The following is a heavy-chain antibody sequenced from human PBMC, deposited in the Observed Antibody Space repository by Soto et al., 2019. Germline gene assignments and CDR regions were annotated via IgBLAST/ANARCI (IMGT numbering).Heavy chain of an antibody. CDR3: ARGSSGYFPTLFWF. Sequence: SETLSLTCTVSGGSISNYYWNWIRQSPGKGLEWIGYVSYSGNINYSPSLKIRVTISVDTSKNQFSLNLTSVTAADTAVYYCARGSSGYFPTLFWFWGQGTLVTVS. V-gene: IGHV4-59*01. CDR2: VSYSGNI. D-gene: IGHD3-22*01. CDR1: GGSISNYY. J-gene: IGHJ4*01.